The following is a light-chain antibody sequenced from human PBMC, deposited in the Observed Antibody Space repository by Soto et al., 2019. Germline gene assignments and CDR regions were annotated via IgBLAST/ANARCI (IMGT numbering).Light chain of an antibody. Sequence: VMTPSPSTLSVSPGAGATLSCRASQGIGDTLAWYQHKPGQTPRLLIYDTSTRATGVPARFSGSGSGTEFTLTISSLQSEDFAVYYCQHYGTSPGTFGQGTRLEIK. CDR2: DTS. V-gene: IGKV3-15*01. CDR1: QGIGDT. CDR3: QHYGTSPGT. J-gene: IGKJ5*01.